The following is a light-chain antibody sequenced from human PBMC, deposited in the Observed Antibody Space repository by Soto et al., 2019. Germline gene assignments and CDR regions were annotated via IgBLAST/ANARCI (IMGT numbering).Light chain of an antibody. V-gene: IGLV2-11*01. Sequence: QAVVTQPRSVSGSPGQSVTISCTGTSNDVGGYNYVSWYQHYPDKAPKLMIYDVSKRPSRVPDRFSGSKSGNTASLTIAGLQAEDEADYYCTSYAGTNSYVFGTGTKVTVL. CDR2: DVS. CDR1: SNDVGGYNY. J-gene: IGLJ1*01. CDR3: TSYAGTNSYV.